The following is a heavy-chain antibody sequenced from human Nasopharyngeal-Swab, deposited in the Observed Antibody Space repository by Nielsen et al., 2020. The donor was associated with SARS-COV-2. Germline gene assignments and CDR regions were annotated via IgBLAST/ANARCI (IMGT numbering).Heavy chain of an antibody. CDR1: GFTFSTYW. Sequence: GESLKISCAASGFTFSTYWMHWVRQPPGKGLLWVSRIDTDGTITDYADSVKGRFTISRDNAKNTLYLQMDSLRGEDTAVYYCARDSQWAFDYWGQGTLVTVSP. CDR2: IDTDGTIT. V-gene: IGHV3-74*01. J-gene: IGHJ4*02. D-gene: IGHD2-8*01. CDR3: ARDSQWAFDY.